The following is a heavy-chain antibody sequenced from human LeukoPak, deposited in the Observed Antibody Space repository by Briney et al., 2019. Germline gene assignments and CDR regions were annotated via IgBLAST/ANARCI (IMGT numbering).Heavy chain of an antibody. V-gene: IGHV4-59*02. CDR3: ARKISYISVFDY. D-gene: IGHD2-15*01. CDR1: GGSVSSHY. Sequence: PSETLSLTCTVSGGSVSSHYWSWIRQPPGQGLEWIGYISDSGSTNYNPFLKSRITISVDTAGNQFSLWLSSVTAADTAVYYCARKISYISVFDYWGQGTLVTVSS. CDR2: ISDSGST. J-gene: IGHJ4*02.